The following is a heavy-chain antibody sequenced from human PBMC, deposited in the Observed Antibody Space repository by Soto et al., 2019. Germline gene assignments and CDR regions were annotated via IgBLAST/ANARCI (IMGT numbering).Heavy chain of an antibody. CDR2: ITYDGSNK. J-gene: IGHJ3*02. CDR1: GFTFSSYA. Sequence: QVQLVESGGGVVQPGRSLRLSCAASGFTFSSYAMHWVRQAPGKGLEWVAVITYDGSNKYYADSVKGRFTISGYNSKNTLYLKMNSLRAEDTAVYYCARADTSLAVADAFDIWGQGTMVTVSS. V-gene: IGHV3-30*04. D-gene: IGHD6-19*01. CDR3: ARADTSLAVADAFDI.